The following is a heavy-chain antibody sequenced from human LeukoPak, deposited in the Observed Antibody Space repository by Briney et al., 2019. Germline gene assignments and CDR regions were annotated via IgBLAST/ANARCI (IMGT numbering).Heavy chain of an antibody. J-gene: IGHJ4*02. D-gene: IGHD6-13*01. CDR3: TRHLPSSS. Sequence: GGSLRLSCAASGFTFSGSAMHWVRQASGKGLEWVGRIRSKANSYATAYAASVKGRFTISRDDSKNTAYLQMNSLKTEDTAEYYCTRHLPSSSWGQGTLVTVSS. CDR2: IRSKANSYAT. V-gene: IGHV3-73*01. CDR1: GFTFSGSA.